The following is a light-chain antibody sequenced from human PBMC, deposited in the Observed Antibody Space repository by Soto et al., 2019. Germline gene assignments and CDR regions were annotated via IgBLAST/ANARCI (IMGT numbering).Light chain of an antibody. CDR3: SSYTSSNTLV. Sequence: QSVLTQPASVSGSPGQSITISCTGGSSDIGGYNYVSWFQQHPGKAPKLMIYEVTNRPSGVSNRFSGSKSVSTASLTISGLQAEDEADYYCSSYTSSNTLVFGTGTKVTVL. CDR2: EVT. CDR1: SSDIGGYNY. V-gene: IGLV2-14*01. J-gene: IGLJ1*01.